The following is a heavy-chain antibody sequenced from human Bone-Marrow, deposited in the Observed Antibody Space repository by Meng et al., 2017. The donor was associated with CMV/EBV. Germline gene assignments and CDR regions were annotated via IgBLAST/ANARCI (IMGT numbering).Heavy chain of an antibody. CDR1: GYTFTSYW. D-gene: IGHD5-24*01. J-gene: IGHJ6*02. V-gene: IGHV5-51*01. Sequence: GESLKISCKASGYTFTSYWIAWVRQLPGKGLECMGIIYPGDSDTRYSPSFQGQVSISADKSINTAYLQWSSLKASDTAMYYCARQRWTSYYYYGMDVWGQGTTVTVSS. CDR3: ARQRWTSYYYYGMDV. CDR2: IYPGDSDT.